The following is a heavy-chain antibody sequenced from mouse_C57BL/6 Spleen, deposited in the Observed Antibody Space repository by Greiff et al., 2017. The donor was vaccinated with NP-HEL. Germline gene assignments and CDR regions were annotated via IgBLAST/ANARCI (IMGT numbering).Heavy chain of an antibody. D-gene: IGHD2-5*01. J-gene: IGHJ4*01. CDR2: IYPSDSET. CDR1: GYTFTSYW. Sequence: VQLQQSGAELVRPGSSVKLSCKASGYTFTSYWMDWVKQRPGQGLEWIGNIYPSDSETHYNQKFKDKATLTVDKSSSTAYMQLSSLTSEDSAVYYCARRPYSKGGMDYWGQGTSVTVSS. CDR3: ARRPYSKGGMDY. V-gene: IGHV1-61*01.